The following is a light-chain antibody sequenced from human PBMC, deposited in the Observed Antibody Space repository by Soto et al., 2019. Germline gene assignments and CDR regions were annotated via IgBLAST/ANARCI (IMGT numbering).Light chain of an antibody. CDR2: EAS. CDR3: QQYNRYYT. Sequence: DIQMTQSPSTLSASVGDRVTITSRASQTISNWLAWYQQKPGKATKLLIYEASSLKSGVPSRVSGSGSGTEFTLTISSLQPDDFATYYCQQYNRYYTFGQGTKLEIK. J-gene: IGKJ2*01. V-gene: IGKV1-5*01. CDR1: QTISNW.